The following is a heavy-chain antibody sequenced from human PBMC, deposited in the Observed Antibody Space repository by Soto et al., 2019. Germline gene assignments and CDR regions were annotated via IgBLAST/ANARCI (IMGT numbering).Heavy chain of an antibody. CDR3: ARDLVTSDFWSGYSPLGMDV. V-gene: IGHV1-18*04. CDR1: GYTFTSYG. D-gene: IGHD3-3*01. CDR2: ISAYNGNT. J-gene: IGHJ6*02. Sequence: QVQLVQSGAEVKKPGASVKVSCKASGYTFTSYGISWVRQAPGQGLEWMGWISAYNGNTNYAQKLQGRVTMTTDTSTSTAYMELRSLRSDDTAVYYCARDLVTSDFWSGYSPLGMDVWGQGTTVTVSS.